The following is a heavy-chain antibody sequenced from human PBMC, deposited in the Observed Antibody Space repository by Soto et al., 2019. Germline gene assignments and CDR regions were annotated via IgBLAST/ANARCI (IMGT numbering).Heavy chain of an antibody. CDR1: GGTISGYY. Sequence: PSETLSLTGSVSGGTISGYYCTWIRQPAWKGLEWIGRIYSSGNTKYNPSLQSRVTMSLDTSNSQFSLRLTSVTAADTAVYYCARGQRFYDWFDPCGQLNLVTFYS. D-gene: IGHD3-3*01. CDR2: IYSSGNT. J-gene: IGHJ5*02. V-gene: IGHV4-4*07. CDR3: ARGQRFYDWFDP.